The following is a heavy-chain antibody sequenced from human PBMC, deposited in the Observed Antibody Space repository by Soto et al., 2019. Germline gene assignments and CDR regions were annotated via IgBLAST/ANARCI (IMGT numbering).Heavy chain of an antibody. Sequence: EVQLVEAGGGLVKPGGSLRLSCAASGFTFSSYNMNWVRQAPGKGLEWVSSISTSSSYISYADSVKGRFTISRDNAKNSLYLHMNSLRAEDTAVYYCAKPGVDTAMAPFDSWGQGNLVTVSS. CDR1: GFTFSSYN. V-gene: IGHV3-21*01. CDR3: AKPGVDTAMAPFDS. D-gene: IGHD5-18*01. J-gene: IGHJ4*02. CDR2: ISTSSSYI.